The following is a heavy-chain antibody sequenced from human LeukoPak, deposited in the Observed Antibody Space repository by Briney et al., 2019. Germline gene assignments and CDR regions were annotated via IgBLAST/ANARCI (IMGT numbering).Heavy chain of an antibody. J-gene: IGHJ4*02. CDR1: GFILSDHW. V-gene: IGHV3-74*01. CDR3: VRERNNFWSGHHSIFDS. Sequence: PGGSLRLSCAASGFILSDHWMHWVRHAPGKGLVWLSRINNDGSSTIYADSVKGRFTFSRDNAENTLFLEMSSLRVEDTAVYYCVRERNNFWSGHHSIFDSWGQGTLVTVSS. D-gene: IGHD3-3*01. CDR2: INNDGSST.